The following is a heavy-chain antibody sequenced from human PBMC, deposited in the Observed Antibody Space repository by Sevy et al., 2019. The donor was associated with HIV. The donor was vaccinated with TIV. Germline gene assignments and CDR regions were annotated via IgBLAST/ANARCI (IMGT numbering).Heavy chain of an antibody. CDR3: ARQYSSSFGIDY. J-gene: IGHJ4*02. CDR2: LYNRGST. V-gene: IGHV4-59*08. D-gene: IGHD6-6*01. CDR1: GGSFTSDY. Sequence: SETLSLTCIVSGGSFTSDYWSWIRQPPGKGLEWIGYLYNRGSTTYNPSFKSRVTISVDTSKKQIYLKLNSVTTADTAVYYCARQYSSSFGIDYWGQGTRVTVSS.